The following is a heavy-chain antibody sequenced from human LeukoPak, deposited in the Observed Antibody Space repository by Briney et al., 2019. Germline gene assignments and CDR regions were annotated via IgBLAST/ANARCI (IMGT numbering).Heavy chain of an antibody. CDR1: GGSISSGSFY. D-gene: IGHD6-6*01. J-gene: IGHJ4*02. CDR3: ARGKRWARYSSSSYFDY. CDR2: IFTSGST. Sequence: SETLSLTCTVSGGSISSGSFYWSWLRQPAGKGLEWIGRIFTSGSTNYNPSLKSRVTISVDTSKNQFSLRLSSVTAADTAVYYCARGKRWARYSSSSYFDYWGQGTLVTVSS. V-gene: IGHV4-61*02.